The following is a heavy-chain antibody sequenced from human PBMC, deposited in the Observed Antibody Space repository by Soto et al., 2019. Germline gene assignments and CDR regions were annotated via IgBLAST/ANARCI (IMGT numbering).Heavy chain of an antibody. CDR1: GGSISSSSYY. D-gene: IGHD2-15*01. V-gene: IGHV4-39*01. Sequence: SETLSLTCTVSGGSISSSSYYWGWIRQPPGKGLEWIGSIYYSGSTYYNPSLKSRVTISVDTSKNQFSLKLSSVTAEDTAVYYCARVVNYCNPYYYSGMDVGRQGPRVTLSS. CDR2: IYYSGST. CDR3: ARVVNYCNPYYYSGMDV. J-gene: IGHJ6*02.